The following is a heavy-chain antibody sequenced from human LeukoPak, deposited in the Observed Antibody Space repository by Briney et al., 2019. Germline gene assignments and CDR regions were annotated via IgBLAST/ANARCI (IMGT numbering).Heavy chain of an antibody. Sequence: SETLSLTCTVSGGSVNSNSYYWGWIRQPPGKGLEWIGSVYYLGNTYYNPSLKSRVTISVDTSKNQFSLKLSSVTAADTAMYYCARAGGFTTHYFDYWGQGTLGSVSS. CDR3: ARAGGFTTHYFDY. CDR2: VYYLGNT. J-gene: IGHJ4*02. V-gene: IGHV4-39*07. D-gene: IGHD3-16*01. CDR1: GGSVNSNSYY.